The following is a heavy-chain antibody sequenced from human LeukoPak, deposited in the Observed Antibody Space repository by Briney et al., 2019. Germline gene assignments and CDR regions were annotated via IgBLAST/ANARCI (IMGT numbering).Heavy chain of an antibody. CDR3: ATGGIQLKDAFDI. Sequence: PSETLSLTCTVSGVSISSSNSYWGWIRQPPGKGLEWIGSIYYSGNTYYNASLKSQVSISIDTSKNQFSLRLTSVTAADTAVYYCATGGIQLKDAFDIWGQGTMVTVSS. CDR1: GVSISSSNSY. J-gene: IGHJ3*02. V-gene: IGHV4-39*01. D-gene: IGHD5-18*01. CDR2: IYYSGNT.